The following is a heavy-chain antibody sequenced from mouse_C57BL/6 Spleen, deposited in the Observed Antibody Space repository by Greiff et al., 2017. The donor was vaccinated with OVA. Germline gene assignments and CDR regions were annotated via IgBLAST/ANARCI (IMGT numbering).Heavy chain of an antibody. CDR2: INPNNGGT. D-gene: IGHD2-4*01. CDR3: ARSLYYDYDYYYAMDY. J-gene: IGHJ4*01. CDR1: GYTFTDYY. V-gene: IGHV1-26*01. Sequence: EVQLQQSGPELVKPGASVKISCKASGYTFTDYYMNWVKQSHGKSLEWIGDINPNNGGTSYNQKFKGKATLTVDKSSSTAYMELRSLTSEDSAVYYCARSLYYDYDYYYAMDYWGQGTSVTVSS.